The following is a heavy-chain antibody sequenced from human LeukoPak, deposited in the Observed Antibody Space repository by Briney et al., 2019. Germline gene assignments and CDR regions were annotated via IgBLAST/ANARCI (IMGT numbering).Heavy chain of an antibody. J-gene: IGHJ4*02. CDR1: GFTFSDYD. CDR3: ARVAKERVGGVYYFDY. V-gene: IGHV3-13*01. D-gene: IGHD1-1*01. CDR2: IGTAGDT. Sequence: GGSLGLSCAASGFTFSDYDMHWVRQATGKGLEWVSAIGTAGDTYYTGSVKGRFTISRENAKNSLYLQMNSLRAGDTAVYYCARVAKERVGGVYYFDYWGLGTLVTVSS.